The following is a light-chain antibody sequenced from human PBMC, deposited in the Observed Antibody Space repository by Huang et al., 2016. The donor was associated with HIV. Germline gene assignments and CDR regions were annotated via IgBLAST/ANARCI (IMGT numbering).Light chain of an antibody. CDR3: QQYNKWPPEYT. V-gene: IGKV3-15*01. CDR1: QSVKTN. J-gene: IGKJ2*01. CDR2: AAS. Sequence: VMMSQSPATLAASPGERVTLSCGASQSVKTNLAWYQQKPGQPPRLLIYAASTRATGVPARFAGSGSVTEFTLTIDSLQSDDFAVYYCQQYNKWPPEYTFGQGTRLEIK.